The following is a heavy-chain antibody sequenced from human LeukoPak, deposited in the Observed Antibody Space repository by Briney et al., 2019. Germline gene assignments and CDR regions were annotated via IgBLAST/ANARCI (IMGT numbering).Heavy chain of an antibody. CDR1: GGSISSSSYY. Sequence: PSETLSLTCTVSGGSISSSSYYWGWIRQPPGKGLEWIGSIYYSGSTNYNPSLKSRVTISVDTSKNQFSLKLSSVTAADTAVYYCARDLGYSYGLNYYYYMDVWGKGTTVTISS. J-gene: IGHJ6*03. D-gene: IGHD5-18*01. CDR3: ARDLGYSYGLNYYYYMDV. CDR2: IYYSGST. V-gene: IGHV4-39*07.